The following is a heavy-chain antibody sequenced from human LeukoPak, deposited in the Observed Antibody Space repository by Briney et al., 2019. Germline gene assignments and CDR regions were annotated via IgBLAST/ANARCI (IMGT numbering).Heavy chain of an antibody. CDR1: GFTFSGHF. CDR3: IKDRIGTWSFDH. D-gene: IGHD1-26*01. CDR2: ISINGDKT. J-gene: IGHJ4*02. Sequence: GGSLRLSCSASGFTFSGHFMHWVRQAPGKGLEYVSSISINGDKTYYADSVKGRFTISRDNSKSTLYLQLSSLRVEDTAVYYCIKDRIGTWSFDHWGQGTLLTASS. V-gene: IGHV3-64D*06.